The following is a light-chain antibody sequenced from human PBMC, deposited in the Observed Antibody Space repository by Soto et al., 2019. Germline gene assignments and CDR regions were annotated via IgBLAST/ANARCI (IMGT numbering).Light chain of an antibody. CDR2: GAS. J-gene: IGKJ1*01. CDR3: QQYNNWPKM. Sequence: EIVLTQSPGTLSLSPGERATLSCRASQSVSSSNLAWYQQKPGQPPRLLIYGASTRATGIPARFSGSGSGTEFTLTISSLQSEDFAVYYCQQYNNWPKMFGQGTKVDIK. CDR1: QSVSSSN. V-gene: IGKV3-15*01.